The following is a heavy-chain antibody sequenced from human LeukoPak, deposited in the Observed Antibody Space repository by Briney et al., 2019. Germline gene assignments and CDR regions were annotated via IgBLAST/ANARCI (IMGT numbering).Heavy chain of an antibody. J-gene: IGHJ4*02. Sequence: ASVNVSCKASGYTLTGYYMHWVRQAPGQGLGWMGWINPKSGGADYPKKFQGRVTMPRDTSVSTSYLELSRLTYDDTSVYYCAREYTYYDVLTGYDSMYYFDYWGQGTLVTASS. CDR3: AREYTYYDVLTGYDSMYYFDY. V-gene: IGHV1-2*02. CDR1: GYTLTGYY. D-gene: IGHD3-9*01. CDR2: INPKSGGA.